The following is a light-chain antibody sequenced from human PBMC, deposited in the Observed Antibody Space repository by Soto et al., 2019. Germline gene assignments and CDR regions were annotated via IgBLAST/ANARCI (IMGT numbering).Light chain of an antibody. CDR1: QSVSSNY. CDR3: QHCGSSPFT. CDR2: GAS. Sequence: EIVLTQSPGTLSLSPGERATLSCRASQSVSSNYLAWYQQKPGQAPRLLIYGASSRATGIPDRFSGSGSGTDFTLTVSRLEPEDFAVYYCQHCGSSPFTFGGGTKVESK. J-gene: IGKJ4*01. V-gene: IGKV3-20*01.